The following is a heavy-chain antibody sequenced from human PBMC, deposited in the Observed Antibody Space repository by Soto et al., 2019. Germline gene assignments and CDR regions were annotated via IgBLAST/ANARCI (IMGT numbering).Heavy chain of an antibody. D-gene: IGHD2-21*02. Sequence: GGSLRLSCAASGFTFSSYGMHWVRQAPGKGLEWVAVISYDGSNKYYADSVKGRFTISRDNSKNTLYLQMNSLRAEDTAVYYCAKNGLERRSDCSSDYWGQGTLVTVSS. J-gene: IGHJ4*02. CDR2: ISYDGSNK. V-gene: IGHV3-30*18. CDR1: GFTFSSYG. CDR3: AKNGLERRSDCSSDY.